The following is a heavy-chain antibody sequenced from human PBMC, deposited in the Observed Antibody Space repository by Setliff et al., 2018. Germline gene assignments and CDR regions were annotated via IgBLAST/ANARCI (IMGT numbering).Heavy chain of an antibody. V-gene: IGHV7-4-1*02. J-gene: IGHJ4*02. CDR2: INTNTGNP. CDR3: ARDGGNGVDY. D-gene: IGHD4-4*01. CDR1: GYTFTSYG. Sequence: ASVKVSCKASGYTFTSYGITWVRQAPGQGLEWMGWINTNTGNPTYAQDFTGRLVFSLDTSVNTAYVEISSLKPEDTAVYYCARDGGNGVDYWGQGTLVTVSS.